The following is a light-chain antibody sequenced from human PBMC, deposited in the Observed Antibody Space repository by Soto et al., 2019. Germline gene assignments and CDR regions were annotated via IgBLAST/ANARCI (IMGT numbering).Light chain of an antibody. CDR1: QDIAIY. CDR2: AAS. CDR3: QQTRSYPST. Sequence: IQLTQSPSSLSASVGDRVTITCRASQDIAIYLAWYQQKPGEAPKLLIYAASILQSGVSSRFSGSGSGTDFTLTISSLQAEDFATYYCQQTRSYPSTFGGGTKVDIK. J-gene: IGKJ4*01. V-gene: IGKV1-9*01.